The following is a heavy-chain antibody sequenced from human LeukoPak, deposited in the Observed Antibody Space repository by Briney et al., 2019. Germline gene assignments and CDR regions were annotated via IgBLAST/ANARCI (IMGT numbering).Heavy chain of an antibody. CDR3: ARDFYRGYSYGFPDY. CDR1: GFTFSNYW. Sequence: PGGSLRLSCAASGFTFSNYWMSWVRQAPGKGLEWVANIKQDGSEKYYVDSVKGRFTISRDNAKNSLYLQMNSLRAEDTAVYYCARDFYRGYSYGFPDYWGQGTLVTVSS. V-gene: IGHV3-7*03. CDR2: IKQDGSEK. J-gene: IGHJ4*02. D-gene: IGHD5-18*01.